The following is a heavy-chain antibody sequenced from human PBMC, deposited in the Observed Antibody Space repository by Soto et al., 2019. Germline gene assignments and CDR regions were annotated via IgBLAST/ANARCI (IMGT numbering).Heavy chain of an antibody. CDR2: IYYSGST. CDR3: ARHLGNEAYGSGSFRFDY. Sequence: SETMSLTCTVSGGSISSSSYYWGWIRQPPGKGLEWIGSIYYSGSTYYNPSLKSRVTISVDASKNQFSLKLSSVTAADTAVYYCARHLGNEAYGSGSFRFDYWGQGTLVTVSS. V-gene: IGHV4-39*01. J-gene: IGHJ4*02. CDR1: GGSISSSSYY. D-gene: IGHD3-10*01.